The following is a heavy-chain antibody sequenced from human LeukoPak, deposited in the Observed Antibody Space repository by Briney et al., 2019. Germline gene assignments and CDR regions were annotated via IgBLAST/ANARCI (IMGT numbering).Heavy chain of an antibody. D-gene: IGHD4-17*01. CDR2: IYYSGST. J-gene: IGHJ6*03. Sequence: PSETLSLTCTVSGGSISSGDYYWSWIRQPPGKGLEWIGYIYYSGSTYYNPSLKSRVTISVDTSKNQFSLKLSSVTAADTAVYYCARQREYDGDFYYYYYMDVWGKGTTVTVSS. CDR3: ARQREYDGDFYYYYYMDV. V-gene: IGHV4-30-4*08. CDR1: GGSISSGDYY.